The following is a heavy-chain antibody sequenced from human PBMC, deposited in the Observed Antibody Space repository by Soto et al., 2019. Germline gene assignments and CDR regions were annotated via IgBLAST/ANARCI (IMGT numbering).Heavy chain of an antibody. J-gene: IGHJ4*02. D-gene: IGHD1-26*01. Sequence: SGWSLRLSCADSGFTFTDYGMHWVRQAPGKGLEWVAFISYDGSNKNYADSVKGRFTISRDNSKNTLYLQMDSLRVEDMAVYYCAAVGFKMKNPRFDYWGQGALVTVSS. V-gene: IGHV3-30*03. CDR2: ISYDGSNK. CDR1: GFTFTDYG. CDR3: AAVGFKMKNPRFDY.